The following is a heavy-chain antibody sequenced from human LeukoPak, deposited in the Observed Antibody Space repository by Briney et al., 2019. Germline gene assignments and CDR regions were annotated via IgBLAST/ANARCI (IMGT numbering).Heavy chain of an antibody. CDR3: AKWNVKYSAFDY. Sequence: GGSLRLSCAASGFTFSTYAMNWVRQAPGKGLEWVAVISYDGSNKYYADSVKGRFTISRDNSKNTLYLQMNSLRAEDTAVYYCAKWNVKYSAFDYWGQGTLVTVSS. V-gene: IGHV3-30*18. J-gene: IGHJ4*02. D-gene: IGHD5-12*01. CDR1: GFTFSTYA. CDR2: ISYDGSNK.